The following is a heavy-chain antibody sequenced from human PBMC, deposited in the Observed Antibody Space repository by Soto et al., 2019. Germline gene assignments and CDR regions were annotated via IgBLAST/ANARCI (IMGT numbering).Heavy chain of an antibody. Sequence: NPSETLSLTCTVSGGSISSYYWSWIRQPPGKGLEWIGYIYYSGSTNYNPSLKSRVTISVDTSKNQFSLKLSSVTAADTAVYYCARVEFRSTGYFGNPIPNGMDVWGQGTTVTVSS. V-gene: IGHV4-59*01. D-gene: IGHD3-10*01. CDR2: IYYSGST. J-gene: IGHJ6*02. CDR1: GGSISSYY. CDR3: ARVEFRSTGYFGNPIPNGMDV.